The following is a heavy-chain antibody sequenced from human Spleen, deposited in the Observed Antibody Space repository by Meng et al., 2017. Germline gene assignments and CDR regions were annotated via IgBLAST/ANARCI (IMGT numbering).Heavy chain of an antibody. CDR3: TRGATGYTYGHYYYGMDV. Sequence: GESLKISCAASGFTFSNAWMSWVRQAPGKGLEWVGRIKSKTDGGTTDYAAPVKGRFTISRDDSKSIAYLQMDSLKIEDTAVYYCTRGATGYTYGHYYYGMDVWGRGTTVTVSS. J-gene: IGHJ6*02. D-gene: IGHD5-18*01. CDR2: IKSKTDGGTT. V-gene: IGHV3-15*01. CDR1: GFTFSNAW.